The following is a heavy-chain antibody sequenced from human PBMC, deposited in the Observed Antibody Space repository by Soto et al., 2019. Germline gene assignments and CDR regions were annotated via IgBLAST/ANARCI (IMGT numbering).Heavy chain of an antibody. CDR1: GYTFTSYY. Sequence: ASVKVSGKASGYTFTSYYMHWVRQAPGQGLEWMGIINPSGGSTSYAQKFQGRVTMTRDTSTSTVYMELSSLRSEDTAVYYCAREFSENYYYYGMDVWGQGTTVTVSS. V-gene: IGHV1-46*01. D-gene: IGHD1-26*01. CDR2: INPSGGST. CDR3: AREFSENYYYYGMDV. J-gene: IGHJ6*02.